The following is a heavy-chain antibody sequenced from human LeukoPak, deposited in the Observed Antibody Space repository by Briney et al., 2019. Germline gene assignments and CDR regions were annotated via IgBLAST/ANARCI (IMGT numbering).Heavy chain of an antibody. CDR3: ARNPFWSGLGLYYMDV. D-gene: IGHD3-3*01. Sequence: GASVKVSCKASGYTFTSYGISWVRQAPGQGLEWMGWISAYNGNTNYAQKLQGRVTITTDESTSTAYMELSSLRSEDTAVYYCARNPFWSGLGLYYMDVWGKGTTVTVSS. V-gene: IGHV1-18*01. CDR2: ISAYNGNT. J-gene: IGHJ6*03. CDR1: GYTFTSYG.